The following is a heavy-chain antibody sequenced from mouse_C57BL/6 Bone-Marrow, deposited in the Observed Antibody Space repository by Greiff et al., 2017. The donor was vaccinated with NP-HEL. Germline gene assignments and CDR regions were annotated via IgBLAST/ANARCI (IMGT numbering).Heavy chain of an antibody. Sequence: QVQLQQPGAELVRPGTSVKLSCKASGYTFTSYWMHWVKQRPGQGLEWIGVIDPSDSYTNYNQKFKGKATLTVDTSSSTAYMQLSSLTSEDSAVYYCAIYGTWAMDYWGQGTSVTVSS. V-gene: IGHV1-59*01. J-gene: IGHJ4*01. CDR2: IDPSDSYT. D-gene: IGHD4-1*01. CDR1: GYTFTSYW. CDR3: AIYGTWAMDY.